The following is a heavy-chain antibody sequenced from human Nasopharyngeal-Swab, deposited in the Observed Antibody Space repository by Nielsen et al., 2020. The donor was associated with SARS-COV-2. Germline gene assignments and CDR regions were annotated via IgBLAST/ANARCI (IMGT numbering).Heavy chain of an antibody. J-gene: IGHJ3*02. V-gene: IGHV4-59*01. CDR3: ARAEADYDILTGYYGDAFDI. CDR1: GGSISSFY. D-gene: IGHD3-9*01. CDR2: IYYSGST. Sequence: SETLSLTCTVSGGSISSFYWSWIRQPPGKGLEWIGYIYYSGSTNYNPSLKSRVTISVDTSKNHLSLKLSSVTAAATAVYYCARAEADYDILTGYYGDAFDIWGQGTMVTVSS.